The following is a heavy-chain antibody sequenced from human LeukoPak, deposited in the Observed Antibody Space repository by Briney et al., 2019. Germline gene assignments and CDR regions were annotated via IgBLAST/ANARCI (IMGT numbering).Heavy chain of an antibody. D-gene: IGHD3-9*01. CDR2: ISWNSGSI. J-gene: IGHJ4*02. CDR3: ASLHYDILTGYYIGPFPSDY. V-gene: IGHV3-9*02. Sequence: GGSLRLSCAASGFTSDDYAMHWVRQAPGKGLEWVSGISWNSGSIGYADSVKGRFTISRDNAKNSLYLQMNSLRAEDTAVYYCASLHYDILTGYYIGPFPSDYWGQGTLVTVSS. CDR1: GFTSDDYA.